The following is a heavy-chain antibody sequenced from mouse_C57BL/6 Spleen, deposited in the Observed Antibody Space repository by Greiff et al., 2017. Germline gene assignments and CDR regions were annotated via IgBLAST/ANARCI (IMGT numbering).Heavy chain of an antibody. J-gene: IGHJ2*01. V-gene: IGHV1-82*01. CDR1: GYAFSSSW. CDR3: ARSQDYYGSSYEDY. CDR2: IYPGDGDT. Sequence: QVQLQQSGPELVKPGASVKISCKASGYAFSSSWMNWVKQRPGKGLEWIGRIYPGDGDTNYNGKFKGKATLTADKSSSTAYMQLSSLTSEDSAVYFCARSQDYYGSSYEDYWGQGTTLTVSS. D-gene: IGHD1-1*01.